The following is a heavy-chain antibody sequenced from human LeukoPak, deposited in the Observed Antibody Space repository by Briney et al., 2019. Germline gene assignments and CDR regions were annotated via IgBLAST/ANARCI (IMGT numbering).Heavy chain of an antibody. Sequence: HPGGSLRLSCAASGFTFITYAMSWVRQAPGKGLEWVSAISGTGGSTYADSVKGRFTISRDNSKNTLYLQVDSLRAEDTAVYYCAKGPRSLNSGYDYFDYWGQGTLVTVSS. CDR3: AKGPRSLNSGYDYFDY. V-gene: IGHV3-23*01. CDR1: GFTFITYA. CDR2: ISGTGGST. J-gene: IGHJ4*02. D-gene: IGHD5-12*01.